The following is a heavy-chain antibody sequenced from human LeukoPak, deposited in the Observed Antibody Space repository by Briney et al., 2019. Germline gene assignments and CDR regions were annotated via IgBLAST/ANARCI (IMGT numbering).Heavy chain of an antibody. J-gene: IGHJ4*02. D-gene: IGHD3-22*01. CDR1: GYTFTSYG. Sequence: ASVKVSCKASGYTFTSYGISWVRQAPGQGLEWMGWISAYNGNTNYAQKLQGRVTMTTDTSTSTAYMELRSLRSDDTAVYYCARDVLRDSSGYYYVLFDYWGQRTPVTVSS. CDR2: ISAYNGNT. CDR3: ARDVLRDSSGYYYVLFDY. V-gene: IGHV1-18*01.